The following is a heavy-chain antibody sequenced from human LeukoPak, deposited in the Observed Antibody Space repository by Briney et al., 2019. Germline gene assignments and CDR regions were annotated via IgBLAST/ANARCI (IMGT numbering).Heavy chain of an antibody. Sequence: ASVKVSCKASGYTFTNYGVSWVRQAPGQGLEWMGWITAYNGNTKSAQKLQDRVTMTTDTSTSTAYMELRSLRSDDTAVYYCARVNYDILTGYYIPHAFDIWGQGTMVTVSS. J-gene: IGHJ3*02. V-gene: IGHV1-18*01. CDR3: ARVNYDILTGYYIPHAFDI. CDR2: ITAYNGNT. CDR1: GYTFTNYG. D-gene: IGHD3-9*01.